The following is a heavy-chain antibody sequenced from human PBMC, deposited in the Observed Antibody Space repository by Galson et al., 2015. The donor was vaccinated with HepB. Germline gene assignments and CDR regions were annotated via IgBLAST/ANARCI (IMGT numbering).Heavy chain of an antibody. J-gene: IGHJ4*02. D-gene: IGHD6-13*01. CDR1: GFTFSSYA. CDR3: AKDTYSSSWYFDY. CDR2: ISYDGSNK. V-gene: IGHV3-30*04. Sequence: SLRLSCAASGFTFSSYAMHWVRQAPGKGLEWVAVISYDGSNKYYADSVKGRFTISRDNSKNTLYLQMNSLRAEDTAVYYCAKDTYSSSWYFDYWGQGTLVTVSS.